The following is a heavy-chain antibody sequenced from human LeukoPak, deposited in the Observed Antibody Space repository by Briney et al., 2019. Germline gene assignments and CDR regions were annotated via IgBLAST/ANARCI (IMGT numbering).Heavy chain of an antibody. V-gene: IGHV1-18*01. CDR1: GYTFTSHG. J-gene: IGHJ4*02. CDR3: ARDQDWLVDH. CDR2: ISVYNGNT. Sequence: ASVKVSCKASGYTFTSHGISWVRQAPGQGLEWMGWISVYNGNTNYAQKFQGRVTMTTDTSTTTAYMELRSLRSDDTAVYYCARDQDWLVDHWGQGTLVTVSS. D-gene: IGHD6-19*01.